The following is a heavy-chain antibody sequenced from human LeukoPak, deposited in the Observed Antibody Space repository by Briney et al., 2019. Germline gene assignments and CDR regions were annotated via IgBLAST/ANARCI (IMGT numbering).Heavy chain of an antibody. CDR3: ARERCSSTSCLYVFDY. V-gene: IGHV1-69*04. CDR1: GGTFSSYA. J-gene: IGHJ4*02. CDR2: IIPIFGIA. Sequence: ASVKVPCKASGGTFSSYAISWVRQAPGQGLEWMGRIIPIFGIANYAQKFQGRVTITADKSTSTAYMELSSLRSEDTAVYYCARERCSSTSCLYVFDYWGQGTLVTVSS. D-gene: IGHD2-2*01.